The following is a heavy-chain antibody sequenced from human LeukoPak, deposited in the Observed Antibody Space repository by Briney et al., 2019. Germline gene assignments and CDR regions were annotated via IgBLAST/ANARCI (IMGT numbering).Heavy chain of an antibody. D-gene: IGHD1-26*01. Sequence: SETLSLTCRISRGSFSSYFWSWIRQPAGKGLEWIGEINYSGSANYNPSLKSRVTISVDTSKSQFSLKLSSVTAADTAVYYCARAGRWEGRPHAFDIWGQGTMVTVSS. CDR1: RGSFSSYF. CDR2: INYSGSA. CDR3: ARAGRWEGRPHAFDI. J-gene: IGHJ3*02. V-gene: IGHV4-59*01.